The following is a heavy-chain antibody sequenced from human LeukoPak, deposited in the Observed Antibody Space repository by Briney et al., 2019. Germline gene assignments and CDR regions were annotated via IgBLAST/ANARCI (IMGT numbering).Heavy chain of an antibody. Sequence: GGSLRLSCAASGFTFTNHWMHWVRQAPGKGLEWVAVISYDGSNKYYADSVKGRFTISRDNSKNTLYLQMNSLRAEDTAVYYCARELEYYDILTGYYKGDSFDYWGQGTLVTVSS. J-gene: IGHJ4*02. V-gene: IGHV3-30*03. D-gene: IGHD3-9*01. CDR2: ISYDGSNK. CDR1: GFTFTNHW. CDR3: ARELEYYDILTGYYKGDSFDY.